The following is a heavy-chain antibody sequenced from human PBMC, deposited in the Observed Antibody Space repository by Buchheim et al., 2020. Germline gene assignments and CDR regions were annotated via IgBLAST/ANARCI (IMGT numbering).Heavy chain of an antibody. J-gene: IGHJ4*02. D-gene: IGHD5-18*01. V-gene: IGHV3-23*01. CDR1: GFTFSSYA. CDR3: AKGPGYSYGREYYFDY. Sequence: EVQLLESGGGLVQPGGSLRLSCAASGFTFSSYAMSWVRQAPGKGLEWVSAISGSGGSTYYAASVTGRFTISRDNSKNTLYLQMNSLRAEDTAVYYCAKGPGYSYGREYYFDYWGQGTL. CDR2: ISGSGGST.